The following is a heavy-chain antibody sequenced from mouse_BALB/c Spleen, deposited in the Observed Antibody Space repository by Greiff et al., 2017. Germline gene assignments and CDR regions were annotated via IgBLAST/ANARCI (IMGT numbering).Heavy chain of an antibody. CDR2: ISSGGSYT. Sequence: EVQGVESGGGLVKPGGSLKLSCAASGFTFSSYTMSWVRQTPEKRLEWVATISSGGSYTYYPDSVKGRFTISRDNAKNTLYLQMSSLKSEDTAMYYCTRDDGYFDVWGAGTTVTVSS. D-gene: IGHD2-3*01. J-gene: IGHJ1*01. CDR1: GFTFSSYT. V-gene: IGHV5-6-4*01. CDR3: TRDDGYFDV.